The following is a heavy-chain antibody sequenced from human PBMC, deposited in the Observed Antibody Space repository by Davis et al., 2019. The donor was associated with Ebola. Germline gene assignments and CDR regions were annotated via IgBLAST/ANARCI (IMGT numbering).Heavy chain of an antibody. Sequence: AASVKVSCKASGYTFTSYDINWVRQATGQGLEWMGWMNPNSGNTGYAQKFQGRVTMTRNTSIRTANMELSSLRSEDTAVYYCARSGSGWPIYYYYGMDVWGQGTTVTVSS. J-gene: IGHJ6*02. CDR2: MNPNSGNT. CDR1: GYTFTSYD. V-gene: IGHV1-8*01. CDR3: ARSGSGWPIYYYYGMDV. D-gene: IGHD6-19*01.